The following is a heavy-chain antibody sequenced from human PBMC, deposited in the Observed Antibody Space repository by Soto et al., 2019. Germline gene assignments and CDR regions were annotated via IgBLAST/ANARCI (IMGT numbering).Heavy chain of an antibody. CDR2: ISTYNGDT. J-gene: IGHJ4*02. CDR3: ARGYTYYYDSSGYFY. D-gene: IGHD3-22*01. Sequence: ASVKVSCKASGYTFTRSGISWVRQAPGQGLEWMGWISTYNGDTNYAQTFQGRVTMTTDTSTSTVYMELRSLRSDDTAVYYCARGYTYYYDSSGYFYWGQGTLVTVSS. V-gene: IGHV1-18*01. CDR1: GYTFTRSG.